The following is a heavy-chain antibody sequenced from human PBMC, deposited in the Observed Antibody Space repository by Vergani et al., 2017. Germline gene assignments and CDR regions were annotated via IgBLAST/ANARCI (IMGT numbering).Heavy chain of an antibody. CDR2: IYDSGDT. CDR3: AREWGFRGYGSGSYYNRGYYFDY. Sequence: QVQLQESGPGLVKPSETLSLTCSVSGDSMNTYYWTWIRQPPGKGLEWIGYIYDSGDTKYNPSLKSRVTMSLDTSKNQFSLNLYSVTAADTAVYYCAREWGFRGYGSGSYYNRGYYFDYWGQGTLVTVSS. J-gene: IGHJ4*02. V-gene: IGHV4-59*01. D-gene: IGHD3-10*01. CDR1: GDSMNTYY.